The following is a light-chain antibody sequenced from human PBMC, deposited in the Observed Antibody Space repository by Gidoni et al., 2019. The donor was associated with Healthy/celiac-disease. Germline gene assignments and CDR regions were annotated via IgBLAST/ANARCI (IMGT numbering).Light chain of an antibody. V-gene: IGKV1-39*01. J-gene: IGKJ3*01. CDR3: QQSYSTPLFT. CDR2: AAS. CDR1: QSISSY. Sequence: DIQMTQSPSSLSASVGDRVTITCRASQSISSYLNWYQQKPGKAPKLLIYAASSLQSGVPSRFSGSGSGTDFTLTISSLQPDVATYYCQQSYSTPLFTFGPGTKVDIK.